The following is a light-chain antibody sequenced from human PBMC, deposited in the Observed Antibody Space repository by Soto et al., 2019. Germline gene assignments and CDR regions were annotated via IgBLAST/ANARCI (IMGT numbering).Light chain of an antibody. J-gene: IGKJ4*02. Sequence: EIVLTQSPDTLSLSPGERATLSCRASQSIGPSLAWYQLKPGQSPRILVYDAVNRAAGAPDRFSGSGSGTDFTLTISNLEAEDSAGYLCQQRSDWTPLTFGGGTKVEIK. V-gene: IGKV3-11*01. CDR3: QQRSDWTPLT. CDR1: QSIGPS. CDR2: DAV.